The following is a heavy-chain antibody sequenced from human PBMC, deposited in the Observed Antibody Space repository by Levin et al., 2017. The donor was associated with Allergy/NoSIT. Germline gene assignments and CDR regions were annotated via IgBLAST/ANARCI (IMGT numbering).Heavy chain of an antibody. J-gene: IGHJ3*02. D-gene: IGHD3-16*01. CDR3: ASDLGRAFDI. CDR2: ISYDGSNK. Sequence: GESLKISCAASGFTFSSYAMHWVRQAPGKGLEWVAVISYDGSNKYYADSVKGRFTISRDNSKNTLYLQMNSLRAEDTAVYYCASDLGRAFDIWGQGTMVTVSS. V-gene: IGHV3-30*04. CDR1: GFTFSSYA.